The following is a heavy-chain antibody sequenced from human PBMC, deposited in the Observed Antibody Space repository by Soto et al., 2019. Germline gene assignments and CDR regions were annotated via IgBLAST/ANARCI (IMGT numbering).Heavy chain of an antibody. V-gene: IGHV3-9*01. D-gene: IGHD3-10*01. CDR3: AKDRSSGSAYYGIDF. Sequence: SGGSLRLSCAASGFTFGCYAMHWVRQVPGKGLEWVSGFKWNSGDVGYADSVKGRFTMSRDNAKNSLYLQMNSVRAEDTAVYYWAKDRSSGSAYYGIDFWGQGTMVTVSS. J-gene: IGHJ6*02. CDR2: FKWNSGDV. CDR1: GFTFGCYA.